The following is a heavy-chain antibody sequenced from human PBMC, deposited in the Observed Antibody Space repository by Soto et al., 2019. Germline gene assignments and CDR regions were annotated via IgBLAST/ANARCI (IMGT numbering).Heavy chain of an antibody. CDR2: ISSSSSYI. V-gene: IGHV3-21*01. D-gene: IGHD2-2*01. Sequence: GSLRLSCAASGFTFSSFSMNWVRQAPGKGLEWVSSISSSSSYIYYADSVKGRFTISRDNAKNSLYLQMNSLRAEDTAVYYCARDRPPLIYCSSTSCYSDYWGQGTLVTVSS. J-gene: IGHJ4*02. CDR3: ARDRPPLIYCSSTSCYSDY. CDR1: GFTFSSFS.